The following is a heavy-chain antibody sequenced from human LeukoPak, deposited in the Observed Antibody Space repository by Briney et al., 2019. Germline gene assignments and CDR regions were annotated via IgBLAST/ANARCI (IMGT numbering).Heavy chain of an antibody. D-gene: IGHD2-21*02. CDR2: IYPGDYET. J-gene: IGHJ4*02. CDR1: GYSFSNYW. CDR3: AIPPGYCGNDCSFDH. V-gene: IGHV5-51*01. Sequence: GESLKISCEGSGYSFSNYWIGWVRQMPGKGLEWMGIIYPGDYETRYSPSFQGLVTISVDKSISTAYLQWSSLKASDTAMYYCAIPPGYCGNDCSFDHGAQGPLVTVPS.